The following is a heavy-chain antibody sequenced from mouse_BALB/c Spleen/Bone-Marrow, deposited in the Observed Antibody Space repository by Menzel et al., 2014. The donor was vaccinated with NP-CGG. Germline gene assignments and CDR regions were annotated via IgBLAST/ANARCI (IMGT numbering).Heavy chain of an antibody. CDR1: GVSLTSYA. J-gene: IGHJ4*01. D-gene: IGHD1-1*01. CDR2: IWSGGST. V-gene: IGHV2-2*02. CDR3: ARNFYYYGSSPMDY. Sequence: VQLQQSGPGLVQPSQSLSITCTVSGVSLTSYAVHWVRQSPGKGLEWLGVIWSGGSTDYNAAFISRLSISKDNSKSQVFFKMNSLQANDTAIYYCARNFYYYGSSPMDYWGQGTSVTVSS.